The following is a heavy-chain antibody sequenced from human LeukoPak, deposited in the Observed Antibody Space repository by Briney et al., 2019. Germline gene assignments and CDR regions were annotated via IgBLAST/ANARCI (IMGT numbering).Heavy chain of an antibody. D-gene: IGHD3-10*01. CDR2: IYYSGST. V-gene: IGHV4-31*03. CDR1: GGSISSGGYY. CDR3: ARDLGPTLLWFGEFWL. J-gene: IGHJ4*02. Sequence: SQTLSLTCTVSGGSISSGGYYWSWIRQHPGKGLEWIGYIYYSGSTYYNPSLKSRVIISVDTSKNQFSLKLSSVTAADTAVYYCARDLGPTLLWFGEFWLWGQGTLVTVSS.